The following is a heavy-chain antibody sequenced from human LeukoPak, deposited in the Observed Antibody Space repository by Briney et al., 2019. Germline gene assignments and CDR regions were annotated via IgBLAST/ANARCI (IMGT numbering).Heavy chain of an antibody. V-gene: IGHV3-74*01. CDR1: GFTFSSYW. D-gene: IGHD5-12*01. CDR3: ASNVDSGVDV. CDR2: INSDGSST. Sequence: GGSLRLSCAASGFTFSSYWMHWVRQAPGKGLVWVSRINSDGSSTSYADSVKGRFTISRDDSKNSLFLQMNGLKTEDTAMYYCASNVDSGVDVWGQGKMVTVSS. J-gene: IGHJ3*01.